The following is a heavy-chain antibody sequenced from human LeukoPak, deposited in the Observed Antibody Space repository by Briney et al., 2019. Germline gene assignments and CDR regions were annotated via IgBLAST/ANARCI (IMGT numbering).Heavy chain of an antibody. CDR3: ARTDYYNVFFDY. J-gene: IGHJ4*02. Sequence: SETLSLTCTVSGGSISSGDYYWSWIRQPPGKGLEWIGYIYYGGSTYYNPPLKSRFTISVDTSKDQFSLKLSSVTAADTAVYYCARTDYYNVFFDYWGQGTLVTVSS. D-gene: IGHD3-10*02. V-gene: IGHV4-30-4*01. CDR1: GGSISSGDYY. CDR2: IYYGGST.